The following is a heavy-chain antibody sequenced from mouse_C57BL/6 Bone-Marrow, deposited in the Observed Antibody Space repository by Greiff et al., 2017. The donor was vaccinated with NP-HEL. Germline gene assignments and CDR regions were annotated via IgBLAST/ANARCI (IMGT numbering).Heavy chain of an antibody. Sequence: EVQLQQSGAELVRPGASVKLSCTASGFNIKDYYMHWVKQRPEQGLEWIGRIDPEDGDTEYAPKFQGKATMTADTSSNPAYLQLSRLTSEDPAVFSVPPPSLRGYAMDYWGQGTSVTVSS. D-gene: IGHD6-2*01. CDR1: GFNIKDYY. J-gene: IGHJ4*01. CDR2: IDPEDGDT. CDR3: PPPSLRGYAMDY. V-gene: IGHV14-1*01.